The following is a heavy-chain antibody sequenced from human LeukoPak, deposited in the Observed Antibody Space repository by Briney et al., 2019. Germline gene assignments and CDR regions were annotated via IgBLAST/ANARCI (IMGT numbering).Heavy chain of an antibody. CDR3: ARGRGGSYQFDY. D-gene: IGHD1-26*01. CDR2: IYYSGST. Sequence: SETLSLTCTVSGGSISSYYWSWIRQPPGKGLEWIGYIYYSGSTNYNPFLKSRVTISVDTSKNQFSLKLSSVTAADTAVYYCARGRGGSYQFDYWGQGTLVTVSS. CDR1: GGSISSYY. J-gene: IGHJ4*02. V-gene: IGHV4-59*01.